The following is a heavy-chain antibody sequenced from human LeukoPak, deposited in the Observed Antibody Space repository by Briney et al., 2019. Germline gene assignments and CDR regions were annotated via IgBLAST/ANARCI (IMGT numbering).Heavy chain of an antibody. D-gene: IGHD6-19*01. CDR3: ARESRSWDITVVMPYYFDY. Sequence: PSETLSLTCGVSGGSITNTNYWTWVRQPPGKGLEWIGEVNLQGSTNYNPSLMGRVAISVDTSENHISLQLTSVTAADTAVYYCARESRSWDITVVMPYYFDYWGQGALVTVSS. CDR1: GGSITNTNY. J-gene: IGHJ4*02. CDR2: VNLQGST. V-gene: IGHV4-4*02.